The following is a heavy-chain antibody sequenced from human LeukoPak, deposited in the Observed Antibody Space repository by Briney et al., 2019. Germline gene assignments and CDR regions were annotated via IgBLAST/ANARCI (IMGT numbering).Heavy chain of an antibody. CDR3: ARGDSSSWANWFDP. J-gene: IGHJ5*02. V-gene: IGHV5-51*01. D-gene: IGHD6-13*01. Sequence: GESLKISCKGSGYSFTSYWTGWVRQMPGKGLEWMGIIYPGDSDTRYSPSFQGQVTISADRSITTAYLQWSSLKASDTAMYYCARGDSSSWANWFDPWGQGTLVTVSS. CDR2: IYPGDSDT. CDR1: GYSFTSYW.